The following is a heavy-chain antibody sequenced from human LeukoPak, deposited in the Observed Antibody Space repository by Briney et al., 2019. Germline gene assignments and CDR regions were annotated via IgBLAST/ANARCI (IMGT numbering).Heavy chain of an antibody. D-gene: IGHD1-20*01. J-gene: IGHJ3*01. Sequence: GESLKISCKASGYTFTSYPMNWVRQAPGQGLEWMGWINTDTGNPTYAQGFTRRFVFSLDTSVSTAYLQITSLKAEDTAVYYCARAGLTGSKVAFDVWGQGTMVTVSS. V-gene: IGHV7-4-1*02. CDR2: INTDTGNP. CDR1: GYTFTSYP. CDR3: ARAGLTGSKVAFDV.